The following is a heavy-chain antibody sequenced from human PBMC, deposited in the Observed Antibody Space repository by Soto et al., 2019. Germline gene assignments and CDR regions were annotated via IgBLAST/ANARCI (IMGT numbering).Heavy chain of an antibody. CDR3: AKDSRYCSSTSCYLVPFWFDY. Sequence: GGSLRLSCAASGFTFSSYGMHWVRQAPGKGLEWVAVISYDGSNKYYADSVKGRFTISRDNSKNTLYLQMNSLRAEDTAVYYCAKDSRYCSSTSCYLVPFWFDYWGQGTLVTISS. CDR2: ISYDGSNK. CDR1: GFTFSSYG. D-gene: IGHD2-2*01. J-gene: IGHJ4*02. V-gene: IGHV3-30*18.